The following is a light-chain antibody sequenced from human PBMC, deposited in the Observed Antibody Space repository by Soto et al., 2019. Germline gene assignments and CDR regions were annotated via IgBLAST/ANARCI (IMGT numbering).Light chain of an antibody. CDR3: RHYGSSPPYT. CDR2: AAS. J-gene: IGKJ2*01. CDR1: RSFASSY. Sequence: EIVLTQSPVTLSLSPGERATLSCRASRSFASSYLGWYQQKPGQAPRLLIYAASTRATGIPDRFSGSGSATDFTSTISRLEAEDSAVYYCRHYGSSPPYTFGQGTKLEIK. V-gene: IGKV3-20*01.